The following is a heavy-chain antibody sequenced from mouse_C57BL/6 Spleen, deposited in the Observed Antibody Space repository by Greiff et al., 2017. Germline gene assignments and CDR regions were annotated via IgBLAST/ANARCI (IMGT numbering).Heavy chain of an antibody. V-gene: IGHV1-64*01. Sequence: VQLQQSVAELVKPGASVKLSCTASGFTFTSYWMHWVKQRPGQGLEWIGMIHPNSGSTNYTEKFKSKATLTVDKSSSTAYMQLSSLTSEDSAVYYCARSVYDYGCRDYAMDYWGQGTSVTVSS. CDR3: ARSVYDYGCRDYAMDY. J-gene: IGHJ4*01. CDR2: IHPNSGST. D-gene: IGHD1-1*01. CDR1: GFTFTSYW.